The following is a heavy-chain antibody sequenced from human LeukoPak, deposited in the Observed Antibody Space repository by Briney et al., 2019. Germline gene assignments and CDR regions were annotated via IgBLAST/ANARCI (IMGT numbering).Heavy chain of an antibody. Sequence: SVKVSCKASGGTFSGYAISWVRQAPGQGLEWMGGIIPIFGTANYAQKFQGRVTITADKSTSTAYMELSSLRSEDTAVYYCARDGVDCSGGSCYSYYYYYMDVWGKGTTVTVSS. CDR3: ARDGVDCSGGSCYSYYYYYMDV. J-gene: IGHJ6*03. D-gene: IGHD2-15*01. V-gene: IGHV1-69*06. CDR2: IIPIFGTA. CDR1: GGTFSGYA.